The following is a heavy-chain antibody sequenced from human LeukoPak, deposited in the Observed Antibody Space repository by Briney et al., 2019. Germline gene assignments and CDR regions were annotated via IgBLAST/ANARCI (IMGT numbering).Heavy chain of an antibody. CDR2: ISGSGGST. CDR3: AKDPSSSWTVNWFDP. Sequence: GSLRLSCAASGFTFSSYAMSWVRQAPGKGLEWVSAISGSGGSTYYADSVKGRFTISRDNSKNTLYLQMNSLRAEDTAVYYCAKDPSSSWTVNWFDPWGQGTLVTVSS. V-gene: IGHV3-23*01. CDR1: GFTFSSYA. D-gene: IGHD6-13*01. J-gene: IGHJ5*02.